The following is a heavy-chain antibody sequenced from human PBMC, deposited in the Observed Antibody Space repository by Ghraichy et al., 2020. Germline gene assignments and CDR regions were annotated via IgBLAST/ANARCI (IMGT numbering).Heavy chain of an antibody. J-gene: IGHJ1*01. CDR2: IYYSGST. CDR1: GGSISSYY. D-gene: IGHD3-10*02. V-gene: IGHV4-59*08. Sequence: SETLSLTCTVSGGSISSYYWSWIRQPPGKGLEWIGYIYYSGSTNYNPSLKSRVTISVDTSKNQFSLKLSSVTAADTAVYYCARGSPYYVPYFQHWGQGTLVTVSS. CDR3: ARGSPYYVPYFQH.